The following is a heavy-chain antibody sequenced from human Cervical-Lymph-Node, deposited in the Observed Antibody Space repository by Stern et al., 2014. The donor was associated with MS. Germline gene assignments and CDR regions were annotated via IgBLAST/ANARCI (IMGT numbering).Heavy chain of an antibody. D-gene: IGHD3-10*01. V-gene: IGHV1-18*04. Sequence: QVQLVQSGAEVQKPGASVKVSCKASGYPFTSDGISWVRQAPGQGLAWMGWVSAYKGNTNNAQKRQGRVTMTKDKSTSTAYMELRSLRSDDTAVYYGAREASGPLGGNWFDPWGQGTLVTVSS. J-gene: IGHJ5*02. CDR2: VSAYKGNT. CDR1: GYPFTSDG. CDR3: AREASGPLGGNWFDP.